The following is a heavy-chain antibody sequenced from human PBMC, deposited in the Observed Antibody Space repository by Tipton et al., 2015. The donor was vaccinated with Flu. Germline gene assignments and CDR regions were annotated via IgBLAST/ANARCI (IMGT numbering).Heavy chain of an antibody. J-gene: IGHJ6*02. CDR2: IYYSGST. CDR3: ARQSRISRDYYYYGMDV. CDR1: GGSISSYY. Sequence: TLSLTCTVSGGSISSYYWSWIRQPPGKGLEWIGYIYYSGSTNYNPSLKSRVTISVDTSKNQFSLKLSSVTAADTAVYYCARQSRISRDYYYYGMDVWGQGTTVTVSS. D-gene: IGHD2-15*01. V-gene: IGHV4-59*08.